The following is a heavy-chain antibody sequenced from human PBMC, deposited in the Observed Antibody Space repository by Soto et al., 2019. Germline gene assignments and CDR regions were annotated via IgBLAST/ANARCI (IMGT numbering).Heavy chain of an antibody. CDR3: AHFWYSSFYPSLTYDAFDI. V-gene: IGHV2-5*02. D-gene: IGHD6-13*01. Sequence: QITLKESGPTLVKPTQTPPRPSTFLGSSPTTIGGGVGWTGRPPERAREWLALIYWDDDKRYSPSLKSRLTITKDTSKNQVVLTMTNMDPVDTATYYCAHFWYSSFYPSLTYDAFDIWGQGTMVTVSS. CDR1: GSSPTTIGGG. CDR2: IYWDDDK. J-gene: IGHJ3*02.